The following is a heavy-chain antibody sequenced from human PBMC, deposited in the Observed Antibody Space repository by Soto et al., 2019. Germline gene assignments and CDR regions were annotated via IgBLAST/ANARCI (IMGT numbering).Heavy chain of an antibody. D-gene: IGHD2-15*01. J-gene: IGHJ5*02. CDR1: GYTFTSYG. CDR3: ARVFKAAPMGNWFDP. Sequence: ASVKVSCKASGYTFTSYGISWVRQAPGQGLEWMGWISAYNGNTNYAQKLQGRVTMTTDTSTSTAYMELRSLRSDDTAVYYCARVFKAAPMGNWFDPWGQGTLVTVSS. CDR2: ISAYNGNT. V-gene: IGHV1-18*01.